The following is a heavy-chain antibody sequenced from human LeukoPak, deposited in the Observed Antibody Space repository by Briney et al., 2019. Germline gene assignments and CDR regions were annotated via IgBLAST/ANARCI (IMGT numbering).Heavy chain of an antibody. CDR2: IISIFGTT. J-gene: IGHJ4*02. CDR1: GGTFTSYS. CDR3: TKEDFYGSGRIY. V-gene: IGHV1-69*13. Sequence: SVEVSCKASGGTFTSYSINWVRQAPGQGLEWMGGIISIFGTTNYAQKFQDRVTITADEFTSTAYMEVTSLRSEDTAVYYCTKEDFYGSGRIYWGQGSLVTVSS. D-gene: IGHD3-10*01.